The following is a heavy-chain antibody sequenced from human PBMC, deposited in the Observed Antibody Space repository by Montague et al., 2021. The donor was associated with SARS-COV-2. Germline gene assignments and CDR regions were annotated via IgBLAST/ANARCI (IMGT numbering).Heavy chain of an antibody. CDR3: TSGREGNYNVMDV. V-gene: IGHV6-1*01. CDR2: TYYRSKWYN. J-gene: IGHJ6*02. D-gene: IGHD1-1*01. CDR1: GDSVSSHSPT. Sequence: CAISGDSVSSHSPTWNWVRQSPSRGIEWLGRTYYRSKWYNDYAVSVRGRVTINPDTSKNQFSLQLNSVTPEDTAIYYCTSGREGNYNVMDVWGQGTTVTVSS.